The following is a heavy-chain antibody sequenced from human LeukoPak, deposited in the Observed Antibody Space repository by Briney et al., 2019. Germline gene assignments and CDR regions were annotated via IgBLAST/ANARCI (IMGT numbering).Heavy chain of an antibody. D-gene: IGHD6-19*01. CDR2: IKQDGSEK. Sequence: GGSLRLSCAASGFTFSNYAMSWVRQAPGKGLEWVANIKQDGSEKYYVDSVKGRVTISRDNAKNSLYLQMNSLRAEDTAVYYCARGRAVAGYYFDYWGQGTLVTVSS. CDR3: ARGRAVAGYYFDY. J-gene: IGHJ4*02. V-gene: IGHV3-7*03. CDR1: GFTFSNYA.